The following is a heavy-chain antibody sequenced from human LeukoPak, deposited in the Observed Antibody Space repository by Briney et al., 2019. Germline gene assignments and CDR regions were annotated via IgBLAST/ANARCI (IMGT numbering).Heavy chain of an antibody. CDR2: INGGGGGT. D-gene: IGHD1-1*01. CDR3: AKPREEDTHDAFEI. V-gene: IGHV3-23*01. Sequence: GGSLRLSCAASGFTFTNYGMDWVRQAPGKGLEWVSGINGGGGGTYYTDSVQGRFTVSRDNSKNTLYLQMNSLRAEDTAVYYCAKPREEDTHDAFEIWGQGTMVIVSS. CDR1: GFTFTNYG. J-gene: IGHJ3*02.